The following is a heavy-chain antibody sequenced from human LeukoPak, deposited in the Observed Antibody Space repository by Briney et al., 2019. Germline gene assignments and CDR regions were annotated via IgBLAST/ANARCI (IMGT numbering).Heavy chain of an antibody. CDR3: TRDGIAVATPPIVSYTDY. CDR2: IIPMLGIA. D-gene: IGHD6-19*01. J-gene: IGHJ4*02. Sequence: SVKVSRMASVGTLSSYTISWVRQPPAQGVEWMGRIIPMLGIANYAQKYQGRVTITADKSTSTDYMELSSLRSEDTAVYYCTRDGIAVATPPIVSYTDYWGERTLGTVSS. CDR1: VGTLSSYT. V-gene: IGHV1-69*04.